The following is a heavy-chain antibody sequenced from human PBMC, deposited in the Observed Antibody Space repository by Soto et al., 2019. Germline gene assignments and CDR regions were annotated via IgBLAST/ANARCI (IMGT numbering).Heavy chain of an antibody. CDR1: GYTFSDYF. D-gene: IGHD1-26*01. Sequence: QVPLVQSGAEVRKSGASVKVSCKASGYTFSDYFIQWLRQAPGQGLEWVAWINPKTAATNYAKKFKDRVTVTSDTSFSTAYLELTRLRPDDTALYYCARIKWGLDYYSGMDVWGQGTAVSVSS. J-gene: IGHJ6*02. CDR2: INPKTAAT. V-gene: IGHV1-2*02. CDR3: ARIKWGLDYYSGMDV.